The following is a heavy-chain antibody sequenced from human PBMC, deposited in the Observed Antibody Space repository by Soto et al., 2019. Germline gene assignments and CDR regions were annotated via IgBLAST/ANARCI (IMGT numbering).Heavy chain of an antibody. D-gene: IGHD4-17*01. J-gene: IGHJ4*02. CDR3: ARGGGDYGGIN. CDR1: GVSISSGSYY. CDR2: IYSIGST. Sequence: QVQLQESGPGLVKPSQTLSLTCTVSGVSISSGSYYWSWIRQHAGKGLEWIGYIYSIGSTYYNPSLRSRVSISIDPSKNQFFLNLTSVTAADTAVYYCARGGGDYGGINWGQGTLVTVSS. V-gene: IGHV4-31*03.